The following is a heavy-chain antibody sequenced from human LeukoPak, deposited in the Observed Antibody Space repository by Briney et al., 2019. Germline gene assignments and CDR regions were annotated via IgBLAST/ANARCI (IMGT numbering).Heavy chain of an antibody. CDR1: GFTFSSYA. Sequence: GGSLRLSCAASGFTFSSYAMSWVRQPPGKGLEWVSAISGSGGSTYYADSVKGRFTISRDNSKNTLYLQMNSLRAEDTAVYYCARETVVVVAADYWGQGTLVTVSS. D-gene: IGHD2-15*01. J-gene: IGHJ4*02. CDR2: ISGSGGST. V-gene: IGHV3-23*01. CDR3: ARETVVVVAADY.